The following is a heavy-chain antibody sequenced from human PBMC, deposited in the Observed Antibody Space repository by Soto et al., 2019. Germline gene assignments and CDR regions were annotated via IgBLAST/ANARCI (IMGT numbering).Heavy chain of an antibody. V-gene: IGHV3-21*01. J-gene: IGHJ3*02. Sequence: GGSLRLSCASSGFTFSSYSMNWVRQAPGKGLEWVSSISSSSSYIYYADSVKGRFTISRDNAKNSLYLQMNSLRAEDTAVYYCARDISSGWLQDAFDIWGQGTMVTVSS. CDR1: GFTFSSYS. D-gene: IGHD6-19*01. CDR3: ARDISSGWLQDAFDI. CDR2: ISSSSSYI.